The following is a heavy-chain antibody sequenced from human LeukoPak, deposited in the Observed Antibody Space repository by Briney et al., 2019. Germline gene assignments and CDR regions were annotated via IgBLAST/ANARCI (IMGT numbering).Heavy chain of an antibody. D-gene: IGHD3-22*01. J-gene: IGHJ4*02. CDR3: ARDGTPMIVVVTEIDY. Sequence: PGRTLRLSCAASGFTFSSYGMNWVRQAAGNGLECVAVIWDDGSNKYYAASVKGRFSISRENSKNTLYLQMNSLRAEDTAVYYCARDGTPMIVVVTEIDYWGQGTLVTVSS. CDR1: GFTFSSYG. CDR2: IWDDGSNK. V-gene: IGHV3-33*01.